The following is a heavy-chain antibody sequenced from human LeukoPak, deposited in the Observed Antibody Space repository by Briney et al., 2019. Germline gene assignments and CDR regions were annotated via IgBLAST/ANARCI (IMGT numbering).Heavy chain of an antibody. CDR1: GFTFSSYA. Sequence: PGGSLRLSCAGSGFTFSSYAMSWVRQAPGKGLEWVSAISESGGYTKYADPVKGRFTISRDNSKNTLYLQMNSLKAEDTAAYYCATEDSSDYYSFDYWGQGTLVTVS. V-gene: IGHV3-23*01. CDR2: ISESGGYT. J-gene: IGHJ4*02. CDR3: ATEDSSDYYSFDY. D-gene: IGHD3-22*01.